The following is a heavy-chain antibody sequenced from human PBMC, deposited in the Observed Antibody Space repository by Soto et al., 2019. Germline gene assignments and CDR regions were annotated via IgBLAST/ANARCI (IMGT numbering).Heavy chain of an antibody. CDR2: MNPNSGNT. CDR1: GYTFTSYD. CDR3: ARVTGYSSGWDDAFDI. Sequence: ASVKVSCKASGYTFTSYDINWVRQATGQGLEWMGWMNPNSGNTGYAQKFQGRVTMTRNTSISTAYMELSSLRSEDTAVYYCARVTGYSSGWDDAFDIWGQGTMVTVSS. D-gene: IGHD6-19*01. J-gene: IGHJ3*02. V-gene: IGHV1-8*01.